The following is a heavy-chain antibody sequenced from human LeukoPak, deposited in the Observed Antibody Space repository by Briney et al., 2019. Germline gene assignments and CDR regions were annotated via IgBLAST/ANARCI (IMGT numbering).Heavy chain of an antibody. V-gene: IGHV1-69*05. CDR3: AREVAGEAGD. CDR2: IIPIFGTA. Sequence: SAKVSCKASGGTFSSYAISWVRQAPGQGLEWMGRIIPIFGTANYAQKFQGRVTITTDESTSTAYMELSSLRSEDTAVYYCAREVAGEAGDWGQGTLVTVSS. J-gene: IGHJ4*02. D-gene: IGHD6-19*01. CDR1: GGTFSSYA.